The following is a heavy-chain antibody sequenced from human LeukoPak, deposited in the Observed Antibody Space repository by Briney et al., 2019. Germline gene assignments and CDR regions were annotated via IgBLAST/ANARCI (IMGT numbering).Heavy chain of an antibody. V-gene: IGHV3-30*04. D-gene: IGHD3-10*01. J-gene: IGHJ6*02. Sequence: GGSLRHSCAASGFTFVAYSMHWVRQAPGKGLEWVAVMSYDEAKKYYADSVKGRFTVSRDNSKNTLYLEMDSLTEDDTAVYFCARDEEAGGLDVWGQGTTVTVSS. CDR2: MSYDEAKK. CDR1: GFTFVAYS. CDR3: ARDEEAGGLDV.